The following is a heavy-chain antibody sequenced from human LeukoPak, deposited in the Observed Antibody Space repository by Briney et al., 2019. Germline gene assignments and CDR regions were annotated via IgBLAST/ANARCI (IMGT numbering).Heavy chain of an antibody. Sequence: NSSETLSLTCTVSGGSISSYYWSWIRQPPGKGLEWIGYIYYSGSTNYNPSLKSRVTISVDTSKNQFSLKLSSVTAADTAVYYCARGGALWYLDLWGRGTLVTVSS. CDR3: ARGGALWYLDL. CDR2: IYYSGST. V-gene: IGHV4-59*01. D-gene: IGHD4/OR15-4a*01. J-gene: IGHJ2*01. CDR1: GGSISSYY.